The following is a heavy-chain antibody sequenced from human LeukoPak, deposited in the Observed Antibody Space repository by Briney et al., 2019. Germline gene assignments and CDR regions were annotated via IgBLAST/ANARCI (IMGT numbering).Heavy chain of an antibody. V-gene: IGHV1-46*01. CDR1: GYTFTSYY. CDR3: AGYYYGSGSYPYYYYYMDV. J-gene: IGHJ6*03. CDR2: INPSGGST. D-gene: IGHD3-10*01. Sequence: GASVKVSCKASGYTFTSYYMHWVRQAPGQGLEWMGIINPSGGSTSYAQKFQGRVTMTRDMSTSTVYMELSSLRSEDTAVYYCAGYYYGSGSYPYYYYYMDVWGKGTTVTVSS.